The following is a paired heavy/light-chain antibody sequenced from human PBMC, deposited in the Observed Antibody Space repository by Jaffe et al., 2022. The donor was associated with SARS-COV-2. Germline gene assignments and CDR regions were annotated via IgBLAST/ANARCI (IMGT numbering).Light chain of an antibody. V-gene: IGLV2-14*01. Sequence: QSALTQPASVSGSPGQSITISCTGTSSDVGAYNAVCWYQQHPDKAPKLVIYDVSSRPSGVSYRFSGSKSGNTASLTISGLQAEDEADYYCSSYARLETYVFGTGTKVTVL. CDR2: DVS. J-gene: IGLJ1*01. CDR3: SSYARLETYV. CDR1: SSDVGAYNA.
Heavy chain of an antibody. V-gene: IGHV1-58*01. J-gene: IGHJ4*02. CDR2: IIVASGRT. CDR3: AAEVPQGTIRFDH. Sequence: QVQLMQSGPEVKKPGTSVILSCKTSGFAFSNSAVQWVRQARGHRLEWIGWIIVASGRTNRAQKFQGRVTFTRDMSTSTAYLELGSLGSDDTAVYYCAAEVPQGTIRFDHWGQGSLVTVS. CDR1: GFAFSNSA. D-gene: IGHD1-7*01.